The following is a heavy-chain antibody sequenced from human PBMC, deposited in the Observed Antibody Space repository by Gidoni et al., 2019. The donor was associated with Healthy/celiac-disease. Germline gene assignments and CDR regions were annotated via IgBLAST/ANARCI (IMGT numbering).Heavy chain of an antibody. CDR2: ISYYGSNK. D-gene: IGHD1-1*01. V-gene: IGHV3-30*04. CDR3: ARSTKGPHYYYYGMDV. Sequence: QVQLVESGGVVVQPGRALTLSRAASGFTFSSYAMPWVRQAPGKGLEGVAFISYYGSNKDYAYSVEGRFTISRDNSKYSLYLQMNSLRAEDTAVYYCARSTKGPHYYYYGMDVGGQGTTVTVSS. CDR1: GFTFSSYA. J-gene: IGHJ6*02.